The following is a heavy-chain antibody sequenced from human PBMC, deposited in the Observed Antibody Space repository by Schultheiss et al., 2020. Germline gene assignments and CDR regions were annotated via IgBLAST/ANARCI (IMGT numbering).Heavy chain of an antibody. D-gene: IGHD6-13*01. V-gene: IGHV4-61*09. CDR3: ASSSSWYPAYYYYYYGMDV. Sequence: SETLSLTCSVSGGSISSGSYYWSWIRQPAGKGLEWIGHIYTGGSTNYNPSLKSRVTISVDTSKNKFSLKLSSVTAADTAVYYCASSSSWYPAYYYYYYGMDVWGQGTTVTVSS. CDR2: IYTGGST. CDR1: GGSISSGSYY. J-gene: IGHJ6*02.